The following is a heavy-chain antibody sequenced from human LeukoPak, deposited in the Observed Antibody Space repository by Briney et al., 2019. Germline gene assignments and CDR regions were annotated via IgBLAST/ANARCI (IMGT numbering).Heavy chain of an antibody. Sequence: GGSLRLSCAASGFTFSSYAMSWVRQAPGKGLEWVSAISGSGGSTYYADSVKGRFTISRDNSKNTLYLQMNSLRAEDTAVYYCAKLRLGYSSGYYFDYWGQGTLVTVSS. J-gene: IGHJ4*02. CDR1: GFTFSSYA. D-gene: IGHD2-15*01. V-gene: IGHV3-23*01. CDR2: ISGSGGST. CDR3: AKLRLGYSSGYYFDY.